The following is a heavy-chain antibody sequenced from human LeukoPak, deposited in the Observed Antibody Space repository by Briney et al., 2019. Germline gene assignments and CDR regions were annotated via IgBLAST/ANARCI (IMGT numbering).Heavy chain of an antibody. CDR1: GGSFSGYY. V-gene: IGHV4-34*01. Sequence: SETLSLTCAVYGGSFSGYYWSWIRQPPGKGLEWIGEINHSGSTNYNPSLKSRVTISVDTSKNQFSLKLSSVIAADTAVYYCARLYIAAAGKAVDYWGQGTLVTVSS. CDR2: INHSGST. D-gene: IGHD6-13*01. J-gene: IGHJ4*02. CDR3: ARLYIAAAGKAVDY.